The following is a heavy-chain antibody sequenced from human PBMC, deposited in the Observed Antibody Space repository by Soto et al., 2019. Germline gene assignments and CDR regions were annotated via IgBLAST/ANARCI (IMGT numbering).Heavy chain of an antibody. Sequence: SETLSLTCTVSGGSISSYYWSWIRQPPGKGLEWIGYIYYSGSSTSYADSVKGRFTISRDNAKNTLYLQMNSLRAEDTAGYYCARDRHPPGRSGYYNWYFDLWGRGTLVTVSS. D-gene: IGHD3-3*01. CDR1: GGSISSYY. CDR3: ARDRHPPGRSGYYNWYFDL. CDR2: IYYSGSST. J-gene: IGHJ2*01. V-gene: IGHV4-59*12.